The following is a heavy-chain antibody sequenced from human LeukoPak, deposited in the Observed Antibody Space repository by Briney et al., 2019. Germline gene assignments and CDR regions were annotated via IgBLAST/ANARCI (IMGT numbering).Heavy chain of an antibody. CDR3: ARDGVDSSSYYFDY. CDR1: GFTFRSYA. V-gene: IGHV3-30-3*01. CDR2: ISYDGSNK. Sequence: GGSLRLSCAASGFTFRSYAMHWVRQAPGKGLEWVAVISYDGSNKDYADSVKGRFTISRDNSKNTLYLQMNSLRAEDTAVYYCARDGVDSSSYYFDYWGQGTLVTVSS. D-gene: IGHD6-6*01. J-gene: IGHJ4*02.